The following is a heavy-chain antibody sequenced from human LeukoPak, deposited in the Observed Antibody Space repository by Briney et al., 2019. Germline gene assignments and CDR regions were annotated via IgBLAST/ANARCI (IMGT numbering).Heavy chain of an antibody. CDR2: ISAYNGNT. CDR1: GYTFTSYG. V-gene: IGHV1-18*01. Sequence: ASVKVSCKASGYTFTSYGISWVRQAPGQGLEWMGWISAYNGNTNYAQKLQGRVTMTTDTSTSTAYMELRSLRSDDTAVYHCARVSFGRGLLDYWGQGTLVTVSS. D-gene: IGHD2-15*01. J-gene: IGHJ4*02. CDR3: ARVSFGRGLLDY.